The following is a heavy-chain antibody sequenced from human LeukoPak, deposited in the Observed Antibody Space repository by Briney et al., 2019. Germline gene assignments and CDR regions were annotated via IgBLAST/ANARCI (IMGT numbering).Heavy chain of an antibody. CDR2: ISAYNGNT. Sequence: ASVTVASEASGYTFTSYGISWVRQAPGQKLEWMGWISAYNGNTNYAQKLQGRVTMTTDTSTSTAYMELRSLRSDDTAVYYCAREYYDILTGYRGDDAFDIWGQGTMVTVSS. V-gene: IGHV1-18*04. CDR3: AREYYDILTGYRGDDAFDI. CDR1: GYTFTSYG. D-gene: IGHD3-9*01. J-gene: IGHJ3*02.